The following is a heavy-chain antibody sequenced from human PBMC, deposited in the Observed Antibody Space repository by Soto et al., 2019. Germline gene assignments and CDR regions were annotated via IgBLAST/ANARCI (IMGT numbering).Heavy chain of an antibody. CDR3: AHRVLRTVFGLVTTTAIYFDF. CDR2: IHWDDDK. CDR1: GFSLTTRGVG. J-gene: IGHJ4*02. V-gene: IGHV2-5*02. Sequence: QITLKESDPTVVKPTETLTLTCTFSGFSLTTRGVGVGWVRQSPGKAPERLALIHWDDDKRYSTSLNNKVINTKDTSKFQVVLTMANVDPADTATYYCAHRVLRTVFGLVTTTAIYFDFWGPGTPVVVSS. D-gene: IGHD3-3*01.